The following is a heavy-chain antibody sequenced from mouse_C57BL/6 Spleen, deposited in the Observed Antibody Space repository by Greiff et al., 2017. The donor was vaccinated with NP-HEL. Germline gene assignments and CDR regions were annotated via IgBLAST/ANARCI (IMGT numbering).Heavy chain of an antibody. D-gene: IGHD2-4*01. CDR2: IDPNSGGT. Sequence: VQLQQPGAELVKPGASVKLSCKASGYTFTSYWMHWVKQRPGRGLEWIGRIDPNSGGTKYNEKFKGKATLTVDKPSSIAYMQLSSLTSEDSAVYYCARSDDYDGDYAMDYWGQGTSVTVSS. J-gene: IGHJ4*01. CDR1: GYTFTSYW. V-gene: IGHV1-72*01. CDR3: ARSDDYDGDYAMDY.